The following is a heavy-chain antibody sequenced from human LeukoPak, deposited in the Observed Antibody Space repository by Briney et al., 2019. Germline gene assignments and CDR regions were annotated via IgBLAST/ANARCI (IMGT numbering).Heavy chain of an antibody. Sequence: SGTLSLTCTVSGGSISSSRYYWVWLRQPPGKGLEWIGSIYYSGSTYYNPSPKTSLTISLDTSKTQFALKLRSVTAARTAVYYCASTVVRKRPFDPWGQGTLVTVSS. CDR1: GGSISSSRYY. CDR3: ASTVVRKRPFDP. J-gene: IGHJ5*02. V-gene: IGHV4-39*06. D-gene: IGHD4-23*01. CDR2: IYYSGST.